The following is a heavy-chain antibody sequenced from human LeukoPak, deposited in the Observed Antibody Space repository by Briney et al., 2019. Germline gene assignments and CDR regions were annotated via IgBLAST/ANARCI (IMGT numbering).Heavy chain of an antibody. CDR1: GGSISSGGYY. D-gene: IGHD5-12*01. Sequence: ASQTLSLTCTVSGGSISSGGYYWSWIRQHPGKGLEWIGYIYYSGSTNYNPSLKSRVTISINTSKNQFSLKLSSVTAADTAVYYCASLTTGYDPSFDYWGQGTLVTVSS. V-gene: IGHV4-31*03. CDR3: ASLTTGYDPSFDY. CDR2: IYYSGST. J-gene: IGHJ4*02.